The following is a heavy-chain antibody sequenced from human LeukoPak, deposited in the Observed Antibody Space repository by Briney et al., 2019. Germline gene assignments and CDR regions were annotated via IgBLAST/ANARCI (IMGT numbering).Heavy chain of an antibody. CDR1: GFTFSSYA. CDR3: QKPDIAVAGTTPSDY. V-gene: IGHV3-30-3*01. Sequence: GGSLRLSCAASGFTFSSYAMHWVRQAPGKGLEWVAVISYDGSDKYYADSVKGRFTISRDNSKNTLYLQMNSLRAEDTAVYYCQKPDIAVAGTTPSDYWGQGTLVTVSS. CDR2: ISYDGSDK. J-gene: IGHJ4*02. D-gene: IGHD6-19*01.